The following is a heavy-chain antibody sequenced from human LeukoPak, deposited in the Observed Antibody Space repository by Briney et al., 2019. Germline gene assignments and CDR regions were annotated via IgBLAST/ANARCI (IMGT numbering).Heavy chain of an antibody. CDR2: IIPIFGTA. D-gene: IGHD6-13*01. V-gene: IGHV1-69*05. Sequence: GASVKVSCKASGGTFSSYAISWVRQAPGQGLEWMGRIIPIFGTANYAQKFQGRVTITTDESTSTAYMELSSLRSEDTAVYYCASSSGSWYYFDYWGQGTLVTVSS. CDR3: ASSSGSWYYFDY. J-gene: IGHJ4*02. CDR1: GGTFSSYA.